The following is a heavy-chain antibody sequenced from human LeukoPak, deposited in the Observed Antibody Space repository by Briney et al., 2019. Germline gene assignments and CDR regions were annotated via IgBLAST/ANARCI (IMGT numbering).Heavy chain of an antibody. V-gene: IGHV3-23*01. J-gene: IGHJ4*02. D-gene: IGHD1-7*01. CDR2: ISGSGGST. CDR1: GFTFSSYA. Sequence: QPGGSLRLSCAASGFTFSSYAMSWVRQAPGKGLEWVSAISGSGGSTYYADSVKGRFTISRDNSKNTLYLQMNSLRAEDTAVYYCAKDHSTGITGTGVNYFDYWGQGTLVTVSS. CDR3: AKDHSTGITGTGVNYFDY.